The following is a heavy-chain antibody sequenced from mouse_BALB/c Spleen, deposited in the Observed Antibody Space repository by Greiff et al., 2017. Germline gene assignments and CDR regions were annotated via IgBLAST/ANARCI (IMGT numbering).Heavy chain of an antibody. CDR3: AREEDYYAMDY. Sequence: EVKLMESGPGLVKPSQSLSLTCTVTGYSITSDYAWNWILQFPGNKLEWMGYISYSGSTSYNPSLKSRISITRDTSKNQFFLQLNSVTTEDSATYYCAREEDYYAMDYWGQGTSVTVSS. CDR1: GYSITSDYA. V-gene: IGHV3-2*02. CDR2: ISYSGST. J-gene: IGHJ4*01.